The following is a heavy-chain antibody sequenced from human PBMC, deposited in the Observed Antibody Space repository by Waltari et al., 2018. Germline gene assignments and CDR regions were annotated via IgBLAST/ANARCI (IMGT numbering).Heavy chain of an antibody. J-gene: IGHJ5*02. D-gene: IGHD6-19*01. CDR1: GVSFTGYY. CDR2: ISHNGGP. V-gene: IGHV4-34*01. Sequence: QVQLQQWGAGLLKPSETRSLTCRVSGVSFTGYYWSWIRQSPGKGLEWIGEISHNGGPNYNPSLQGRVTISKDMSKNQVSLNLSSVTVADTAVYYCARVISARWFDPWGQGTLVTVSS. CDR3: ARVISARWFDP.